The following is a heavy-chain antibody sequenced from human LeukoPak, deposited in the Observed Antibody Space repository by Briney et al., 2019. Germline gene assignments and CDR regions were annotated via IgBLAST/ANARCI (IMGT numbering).Heavy chain of an antibody. J-gene: IGHJ4*02. Sequence: SETLSLTCAVSGGSSRSGDYFWSWIRQPPGKGLEGIGHIHYSGNTYYNPSLKSRVSISVDTSKNQFSLKLSSVTAADTAVYYCARENNDYGGKKAFDYWGQGTLVTVSS. V-gene: IGHV4-30-4*01. D-gene: IGHD4-23*01. CDR3: ARENNDYGGKKAFDY. CDR2: IHYSGNT. CDR1: GGSSRSGDYF.